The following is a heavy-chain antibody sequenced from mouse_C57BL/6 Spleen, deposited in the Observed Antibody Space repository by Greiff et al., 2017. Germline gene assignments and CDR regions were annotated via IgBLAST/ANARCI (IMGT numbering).Heavy chain of an antibody. CDR1: GYTFTSYW. CDR2: IDPSDSYT. V-gene: IGHV1-69*01. D-gene: IGHD1-1*01. J-gene: IGHJ4*01. Sequence: QVQLQQPGAELVMPGASVKLSCKASGYTFTSYWLHWVKQRPGQGLEWIGEIDPSDSYTNYHQKFKGKSTLTVDKSSSTAYMQLISLTSEDSAVYYWARKRDYYGSRFPFYAMDYWGQGTSVTVSS. CDR3: ARKRDYYGSRFPFYAMDY.